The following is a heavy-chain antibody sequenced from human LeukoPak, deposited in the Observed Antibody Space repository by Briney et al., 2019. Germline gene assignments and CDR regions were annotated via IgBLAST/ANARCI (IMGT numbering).Heavy chain of an antibody. D-gene: IGHD3-3*02. CDR2: ISSGGTI. V-gene: IGHV3-53*01. CDR1: DFTVDNYY. J-gene: IGHJ4*01. CDR3: VRGYEH. Sequence: GGSLRLSCAASDFTVDNYYMSWVRQAPGKGLEGVSLISSGGTIYYADSVKGRFTISRDNSKNTLSLQMHNLRAEDSAIYYCVRGYEHWGHGTLVTVS.